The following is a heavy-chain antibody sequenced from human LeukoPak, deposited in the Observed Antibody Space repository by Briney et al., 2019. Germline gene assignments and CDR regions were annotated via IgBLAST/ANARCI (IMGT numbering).Heavy chain of an antibody. Sequence: GGSLRLSCAASGFTYEDYTMHWVRQAPGKTLEWVALISWDGTPYYTDSVKGRFTISRDNSKNSLYLQMDTLRSEDTAFYYCVKDLSYESSGYVFDYWGQGAPVTVSS. J-gene: IGHJ4*02. CDR1: GFTYEDYT. CDR3: VKDLSYESSGYVFDY. CDR2: ISWDGTP. D-gene: IGHD3-22*01. V-gene: IGHV3-43*01.